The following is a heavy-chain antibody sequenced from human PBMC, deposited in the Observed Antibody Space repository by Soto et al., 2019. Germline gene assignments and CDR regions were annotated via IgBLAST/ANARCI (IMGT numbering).Heavy chain of an antibody. CDR2: IYPGDSDT. J-gene: IGHJ4*02. CDR3: ARHDIEYSSSSPPFDY. CDR1: GYSFTSYW. V-gene: IGHV5-51*01. D-gene: IGHD6-6*01. Sequence: GESLKISCKGSGYSFTSYWIDWVRQMPGKGLEWMGIIYPGDSDTRYSPSFQGQVTISADKSISTAYLQWSSLKASDTAMYYCARHDIEYSSSSPPFDYWGQGTLVTVSS.